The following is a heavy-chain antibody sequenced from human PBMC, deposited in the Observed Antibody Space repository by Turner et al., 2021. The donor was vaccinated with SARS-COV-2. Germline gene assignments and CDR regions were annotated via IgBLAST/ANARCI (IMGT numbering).Heavy chain of an antibody. J-gene: IGHJ5*02. CDR1: GFPFSNYE. CDR2: VGTAGDT. Sequence: EVLLVTSEGGVVHSGGPLRFTRASSGFPFSNYEMHWVRQVTGKGLEWVSAVGTAGDTYYPGSVKGRFTISRENGKNSLYLQMNSLRAGDTAVYYCARAKFRGLISWFDPWGQGTLVTVSS. D-gene: IGHD3-10*01. V-gene: IGHV3-13*04. CDR3: ARAKFRGLISWFDP.